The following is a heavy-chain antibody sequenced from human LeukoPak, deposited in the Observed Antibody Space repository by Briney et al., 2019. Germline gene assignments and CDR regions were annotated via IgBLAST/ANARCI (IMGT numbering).Heavy chain of an antibody. J-gene: IGHJ4*02. Sequence: GGSLRLSCVASGITFSNYYMSWVRQAPGKGLEWVANIKRDGSEKYYVDSVKGRFTISRDNAENSLYLQMNSLRVEDTAVYYCAGVSSGDYIDYWGQGTLVTVSS. CDR1: GITFSNYY. CDR3: AGVSSGDYIDY. CDR2: IKRDGSEK. V-gene: IGHV3-7*01. D-gene: IGHD6-25*01.